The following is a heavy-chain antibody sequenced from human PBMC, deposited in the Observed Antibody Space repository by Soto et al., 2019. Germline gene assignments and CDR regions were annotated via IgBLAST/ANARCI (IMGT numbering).Heavy chain of an antibody. CDR2: ISAYNGNT. J-gene: IGHJ6*02. CDR3: ARCQGVCYPSPSPYGMDV. V-gene: IGHV1-18*01. D-gene: IGHD2-8*01. CDR1: GYTFTSYG. Sequence: ASVKVSCKASGYTFTSYGISWVRQAPGQGLEWMGWISAYNGNTNYAQKLQGRVTMTTDTSTSTAYMELRSLRSDDTAVYYCARCQGVCYPSPSPYGMDVWGQGTTVTVSS.